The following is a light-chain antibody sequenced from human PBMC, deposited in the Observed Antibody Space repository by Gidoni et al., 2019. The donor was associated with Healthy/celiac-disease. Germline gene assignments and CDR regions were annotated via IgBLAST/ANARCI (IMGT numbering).Light chain of an antibody. CDR1: SSYVGGYNY. V-gene: IGLV2-14*01. J-gene: IGLJ3*02. CDR3: SSYTSSSTRV. Sequence: QSALTQPASVSGSPGQSCTISCTGTSSYVGGYNYVSWCQQPQGNAPKLMIYDVSNRPSGVSNRFSGSKSGNTASLTISGLQAEDEADYYCSSYTSSSTRVFGGGTKLTVL. CDR2: DVS.